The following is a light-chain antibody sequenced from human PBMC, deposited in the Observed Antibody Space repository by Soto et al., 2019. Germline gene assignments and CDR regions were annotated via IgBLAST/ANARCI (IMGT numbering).Light chain of an antibody. CDR1: QDISNS. J-gene: IGKJ2*01. Sequence: DIQMTQTPPSLSLSVGDRVTITCRASQDISNSLNWYQQKPGKSPRALIYGAPSLESGVPSRVSGRGSGTDFTLSISSLQPEDFATYFCQQSYSTPYTFGQGT. V-gene: IGKV1-39*01. CDR3: QQSYSTPYT. CDR2: GAP.